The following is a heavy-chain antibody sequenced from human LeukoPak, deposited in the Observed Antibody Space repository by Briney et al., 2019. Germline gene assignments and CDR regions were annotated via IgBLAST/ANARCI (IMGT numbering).Heavy chain of an antibody. V-gene: IGHV4-59*01. CDR1: GGSISLYH. J-gene: IGHJ4*02. CDR2: IYYSGST. Sequence: SETLSLTCTVSGGSISLYHWTWIRQPPGRRPEWIGFIYYSGSTNYNPSLESRVAFSVDTSKNQFSLKLSSVTAADTAVYYCARALGGTTDFDYWGQGTLVTVSS. CDR3: ARALGGTTDFDY. D-gene: IGHD6-19*01.